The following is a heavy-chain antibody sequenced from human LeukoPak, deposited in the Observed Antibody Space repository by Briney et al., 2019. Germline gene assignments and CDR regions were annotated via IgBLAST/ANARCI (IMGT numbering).Heavy chain of an antibody. CDR2: IYYSGST. V-gene: IGHV4-39*07. Sequence: SETLSLTCTVSGGSISSSSYYWGWIRQPPGKGLEWIASIYYSGSTYYNPSLKSRVTISVDTSMKQLSLKLSSVTAADTAVYYCARDRGTWNDDGFDYWGQGTLVTVSS. D-gene: IGHD1-1*01. CDR3: ARDRGTWNDDGFDY. J-gene: IGHJ4*02. CDR1: GGSISSSSYY.